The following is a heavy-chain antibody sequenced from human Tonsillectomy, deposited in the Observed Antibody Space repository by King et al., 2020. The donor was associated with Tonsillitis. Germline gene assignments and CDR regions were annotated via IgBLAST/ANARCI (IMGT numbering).Heavy chain of an antibody. Sequence: VQLQQWGAGLLKPSETLSLTCAVYGGSFSGYYWSWIRQPPGKGLEWIGEINHSGSTNYNPSLKSRVTISVDTSKNQFSLKLSSVTAADTVVYYCEGLVVITTGRDHWGRGTLVTVPS. V-gene: IGHV4-34*01. D-gene: IGHD3-22*01. CDR2: INHSGST. CDR1: GGSFSGYY. J-gene: IGHJ4*02. CDR3: EGLVVITTGRDH.